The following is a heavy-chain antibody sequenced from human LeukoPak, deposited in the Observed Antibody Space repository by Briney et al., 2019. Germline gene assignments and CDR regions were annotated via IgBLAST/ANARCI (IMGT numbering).Heavy chain of an antibody. Sequence: SETLSLTCTVSGDSISSRSYYWGWIRQPPGQGLEWIGHISYTGSTYYNPSLKSRVTISVDTSKNQFSLQLRSVTAADTAVYYCATIRGGSGWYCDNWGQGTLVTVSS. D-gene: IGHD6-19*01. CDR2: ISYTGST. CDR1: GDSISSRSYY. V-gene: IGHV4-39*07. CDR3: ATIRGGSGWYCDN. J-gene: IGHJ4*02.